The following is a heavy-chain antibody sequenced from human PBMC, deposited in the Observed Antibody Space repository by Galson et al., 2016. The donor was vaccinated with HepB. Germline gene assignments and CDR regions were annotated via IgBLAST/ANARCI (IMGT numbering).Heavy chain of an antibody. Sequence: SVKVSCKASGYTFTSYGITWVRQAPGQGLEWMGWITAYNGNTNYAQNLQGRVTMTTDTSTSTAYMDLRSLRSDDTAVYYCARDLIRSSSPSAFDIWGQGTLVTVSS. D-gene: IGHD3-16*01. CDR3: ARDLIRSSSPSAFDI. J-gene: IGHJ3*02. V-gene: IGHV1-18*01. CDR1: GYTFTSYG. CDR2: ITAYNGNT.